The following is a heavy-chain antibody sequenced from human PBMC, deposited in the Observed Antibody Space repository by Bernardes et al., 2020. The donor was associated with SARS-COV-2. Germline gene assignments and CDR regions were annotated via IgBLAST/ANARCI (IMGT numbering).Heavy chain of an antibody. D-gene: IGHD3-3*01. CDR2: INSYGRST. J-gene: IGHJ3*02. V-gene: IGHV3-74*01. Sequence: GGSLRLSCAASGFTFSSYWMHWVRQAPGKGLVWVSRINSYGRSTSYADSVKGRFTISRDNAKNTLYLQMNSLRAEDTAVYYCARGARGDFWTEQGSGGDIWGQGTMVTGSS. CDR1: GFTFSSYW. CDR3: ARGARGDFWTEQGSGGDI.